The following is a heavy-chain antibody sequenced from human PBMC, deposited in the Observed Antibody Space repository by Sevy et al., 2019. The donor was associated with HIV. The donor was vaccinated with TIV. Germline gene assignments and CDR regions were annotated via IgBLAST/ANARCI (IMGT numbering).Heavy chain of an antibody. J-gene: IGHJ3*01. CDR2: LWSHGRRE. CDR3: AKEDDAFDV. CDR1: GFTFSNYA. V-gene: IGHV3-33*03. Sequence: GGSLRLSCAGSGFTFSNYAMHWVRQAPGKGLECVAGLWSHGRREYYADFAKGRFNISRDNSKNTVYLHMDSLRTDDTAVYYCAKEDDAFDVWGQGTMVTVSS.